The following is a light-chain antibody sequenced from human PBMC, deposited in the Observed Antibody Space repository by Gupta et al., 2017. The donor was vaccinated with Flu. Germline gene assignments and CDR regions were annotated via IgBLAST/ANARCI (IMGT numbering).Light chain of an antibody. CDR2: KTS. Sequence: DIQMTQSHSTLSVSVGDRVTITCRDSQNINTWLAWYQQKPRGAPKLLIYKTSSLETGVPARFSGHVDGTEFTLTISSLQPDDFATNYCQQCNTYSFGQWTKVE. CDR1: QNINTW. J-gene: IGKJ1*01. V-gene: IGKV1-5*03. CDR3: QQCNTYS.